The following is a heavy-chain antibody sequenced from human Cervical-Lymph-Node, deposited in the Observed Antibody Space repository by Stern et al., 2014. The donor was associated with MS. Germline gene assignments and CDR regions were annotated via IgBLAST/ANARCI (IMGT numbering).Heavy chain of an antibody. CDR3: ASRDGK. D-gene: IGHD5-24*01. Sequence: QVQLQGSGPGLVKPAQTLSLTCNVSGGSISSGGYYWSWIRQRPGEGLEWIGYMYHTGDSYYNPSLKSRISISGDTSKNQVSLNLTSVTVADTGVYYCASRDGKWGQGTLVTVSS. J-gene: IGHJ4*02. CDR1: GGSISSGGYY. V-gene: IGHV4-31*03. CDR2: MYHTGDS.